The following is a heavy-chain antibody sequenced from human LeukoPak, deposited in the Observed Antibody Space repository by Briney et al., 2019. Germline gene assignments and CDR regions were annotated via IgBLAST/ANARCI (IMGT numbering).Heavy chain of an antibody. V-gene: IGHV1-8*03. CDR1: GYTFTSYD. CDR2: MNPNSGNT. CDR3: ARVAARRRYFDL. J-gene: IGHJ2*01. Sequence: AASVKVSCKASGYTFTSYDINWVRQATGQGLEWMGWMNPNSGNTGYAQKFQGRVTITRNTSISTAYMELSSLRSEDTAVYYCARVAARRRYFDLWGRGTLVTVSS. D-gene: IGHD6-6*01.